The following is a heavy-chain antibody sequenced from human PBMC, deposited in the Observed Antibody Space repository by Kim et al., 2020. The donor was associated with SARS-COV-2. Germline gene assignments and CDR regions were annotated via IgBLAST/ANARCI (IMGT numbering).Heavy chain of an antibody. D-gene: IGHD6-19*01. CDR3: ARLPDINGWPFDY. V-gene: IGHV4-59*08. Sequence: SETLSLTCTISGASIGTDYWTWIRQSPGRGLEWIGYIFYTGKPSYNPSLRSRVSLSLDTSRNQFSLRPNSVTAADTAEYCCARLPDINGWPFDYW. CDR1: GASIGTDY. J-gene: IGHJ4*01. CDR2: IFYTGKP.